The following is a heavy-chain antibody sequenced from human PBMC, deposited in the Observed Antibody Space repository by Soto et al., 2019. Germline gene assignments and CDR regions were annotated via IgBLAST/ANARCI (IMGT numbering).Heavy chain of an antibody. V-gene: IGHV1-18*01. Sequence: QVQLVQSGAEVKKPGASVKVSCKASGYTFTSYGISWVRQAPGQGLEWMGWISAYNGNTNYAQKLQGRVTMTTDTSTSTAYMELRSLRSDDTAVYYCARDPDASGTKAVAGLPYYWGQGTLVTVSS. J-gene: IGHJ4*02. CDR1: GYTFTSYG. CDR2: ISAYNGNT. D-gene: IGHD6-19*01. CDR3: ARDPDASGTKAVAGLPYY.